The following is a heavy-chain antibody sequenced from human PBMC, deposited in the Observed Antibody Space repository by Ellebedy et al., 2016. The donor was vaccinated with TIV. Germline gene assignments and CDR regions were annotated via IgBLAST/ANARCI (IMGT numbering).Heavy chain of an antibody. J-gene: IGHJ4*02. CDR3: ARAGSYLSEAVFY. D-gene: IGHD3-10*01. V-gene: IGHV3-74*01. Sequence: GESLKISXAASGFTFSSYWMHWVRQAPGKGPVWVSRMDSGGSTTDYADSVKGRFTISRDNAKNTLYLQMDSLRAEDTAVYYCARAGSYLSEAVFYWGQGTLVTVSS. CDR1: GFTFSSYW. CDR2: MDSGGSTT.